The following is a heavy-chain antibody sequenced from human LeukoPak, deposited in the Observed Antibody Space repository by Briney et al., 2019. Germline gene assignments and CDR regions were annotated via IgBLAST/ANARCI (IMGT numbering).Heavy chain of an antibody. Sequence: ASVKVSCKASGYTFTSYGISWVRQAPGQGLEWMGWISAYNGNTNYAQKLQGRVTMTTDTSTTTAYMELRNLRSDDTAVYYCARDRSPQAGIAVQYDAFDIWGQGTMVTVSS. CDR2: ISAYNGNT. V-gene: IGHV1-18*01. J-gene: IGHJ3*02. CDR1: GYTFTSYG. D-gene: IGHD6-19*01. CDR3: ARDRSPQAGIAVQYDAFDI.